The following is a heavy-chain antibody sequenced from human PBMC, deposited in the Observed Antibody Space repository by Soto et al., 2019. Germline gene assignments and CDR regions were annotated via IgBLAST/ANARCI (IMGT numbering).Heavy chain of an antibody. Sequence: SETLSLTCAVYGGSFSGYYWSWIRQPPGKGLEWIGEINHSGSTNYNPSLKSRVTISVDTSKNQFSLKLSSVTAADTAVYYCARGADLPQKQLVHPRPPRNWLDPWGQGTLVTVSS. D-gene: IGHD6-13*01. V-gene: IGHV4-34*01. J-gene: IGHJ5*02. CDR2: INHSGST. CDR3: ARGADLPQKQLVHPRPPRNWLDP. CDR1: GGSFSGYY.